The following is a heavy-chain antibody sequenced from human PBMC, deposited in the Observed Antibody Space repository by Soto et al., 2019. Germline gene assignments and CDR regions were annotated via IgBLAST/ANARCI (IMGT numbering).Heavy chain of an antibody. CDR2: IDSSGST. CDR3: ASRYLY. D-gene: IGHD3-16*02. V-gene: IGHV4-30-4*01. J-gene: IGHJ4*02. Sequence: PSETLSLTCTVSGDSISNGGCYWSWIRQPPGRGLEWIGYIDSSGSTYYNPSLKSRLTMSVDMSKNQFSLRLTSVTAADTAVYYCASRYLYWGQGLLVTVYS. CDR1: GDSISNGGCY.